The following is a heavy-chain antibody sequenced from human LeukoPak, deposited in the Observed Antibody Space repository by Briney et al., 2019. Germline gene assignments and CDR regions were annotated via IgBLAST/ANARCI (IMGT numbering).Heavy chain of an antibody. CDR2: FYYSGST. D-gene: IGHD6-13*01. CDR3: ARLVVSSWYHEVLLGRDY. V-gene: IGHV4-39*01. J-gene: IGHJ4*02. Sequence: SETLSLTCTVSGGSISSRPYCWGWIRQPPGKGLEWLGNFYYSGSTYYKPSLKSRVTISVDTSKNQISLKLSSVTAADTAVYYCARLVVSSWYHEVLLGRDYWGQGTLVTVSS. CDR1: GGSISSRPYC.